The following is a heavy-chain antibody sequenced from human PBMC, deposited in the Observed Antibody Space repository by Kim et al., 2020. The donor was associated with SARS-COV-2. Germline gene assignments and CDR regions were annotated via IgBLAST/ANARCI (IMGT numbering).Heavy chain of an antibody. J-gene: IGHJ4*02. V-gene: IGHV1-2*04. Sequence: NGAQKFQGWVTVTRDTSITTAYLELSGLKSGDTAVYYCARNGDATVPNFDYWGQGTLVTVSS. D-gene: IGHD7-27*01. CDR3: ARNGDATVPNFDY.